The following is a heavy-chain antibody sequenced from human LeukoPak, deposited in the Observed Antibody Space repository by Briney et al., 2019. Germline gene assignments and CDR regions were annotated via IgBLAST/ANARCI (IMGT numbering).Heavy chain of an antibody. J-gene: IGHJ5*02. CDR3: ARQYSSSWYNWFDP. Sequence: GGSLRLSCAASGFTFSSYGMHWVRQAPGKGLEWVAVIWYDGSNKYYADSVKGRFTISRDNSKNTLYLQMNSLRDEDTAVYYCARQYSSSWYNWFDPWGQGALVTVSS. V-gene: IGHV3-33*01. CDR1: GFTFSSYG. D-gene: IGHD6-13*01. CDR2: IWYDGSNK.